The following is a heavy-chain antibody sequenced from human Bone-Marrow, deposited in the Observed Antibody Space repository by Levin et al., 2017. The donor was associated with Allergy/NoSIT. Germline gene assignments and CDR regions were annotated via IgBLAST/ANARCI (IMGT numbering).Heavy chain of an antibody. CDR3: ARDVDYGSGSYYGF. CDR1: GFTVSSNY. D-gene: IGHD3-10*01. J-gene: IGHJ4*02. V-gene: IGHV3-53*01. CDR2: IYSGGST. Sequence: GESLKISCAASGFTVSSNYMSWVRQAPGKGLEWVSVIYSGGSTYHADSVKGRFTISRDNSKNTLYLQMKSLRDEDTAVYYCARDVDYGSGSYYGFWGQGTLVTVSS.